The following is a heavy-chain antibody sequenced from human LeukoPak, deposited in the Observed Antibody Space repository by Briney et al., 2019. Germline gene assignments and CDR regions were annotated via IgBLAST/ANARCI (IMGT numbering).Heavy chain of an antibody. Sequence: SETLSLTCTVSGGSISSYYWGWIRQPPGKGLEWIGSIYYSGSTYYNPSLKSRVIISVDTSKNQFSLKLSSVTAADTAVYYCARGVDYDILTGNYFDYWGQGTLVTVSS. J-gene: IGHJ4*02. V-gene: IGHV4-39*07. D-gene: IGHD3-9*01. CDR2: IYYSGST. CDR1: GGSISSYY. CDR3: ARGVDYDILTGNYFDY.